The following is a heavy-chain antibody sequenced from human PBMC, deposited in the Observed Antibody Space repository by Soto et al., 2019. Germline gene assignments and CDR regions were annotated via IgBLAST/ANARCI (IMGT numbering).Heavy chain of an antibody. CDR3: ARDKGYCSDTSCPDFDY. D-gene: IGHD2-15*01. V-gene: IGHV1-69*04. Sequence: GASVKASCKASGCTLSSYTFSCVRQAPGQGLEWMGRVIPNLGVTNYAKKFQGRFTIVVDTSTSTAYMELNSLRYEDTAVYYCARDKGYCSDTSCPDFDYWGQGTLVTVSS. CDR2: VIPNLGVT. CDR1: GCTLSSYT. J-gene: IGHJ4*02.